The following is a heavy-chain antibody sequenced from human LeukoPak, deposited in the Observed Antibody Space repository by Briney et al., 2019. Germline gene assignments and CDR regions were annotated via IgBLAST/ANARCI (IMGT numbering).Heavy chain of an antibody. J-gene: IGHJ4*02. CDR2: IYSGGST. D-gene: IGHD3-10*01. CDR1: GFTFSNYA. CDR3: ARHHSGSGSYLGN. V-gene: IGHV3-66*04. Sequence: GGSLRLSCVASGFTFSNYAMNWVRQAPGKGLEWVSVIYSGGSTYYAVSVKGRFTISRDNSKNTLYLQMNSLRAEDTAVYYCARHHSGSGSYLGNWGQGTLVIVSS.